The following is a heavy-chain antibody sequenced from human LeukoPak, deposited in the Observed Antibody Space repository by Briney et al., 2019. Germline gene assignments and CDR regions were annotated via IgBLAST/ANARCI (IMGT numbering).Heavy chain of an antibody. CDR2: IIPIFGTT. CDR3: ARDRPRLRGYSYGYYYYMDV. J-gene: IGHJ6*03. CDR1: GGTFSSYA. D-gene: IGHD5-18*01. Sequence: SVKVSCKASGGTFSSYAISWVRQAPGQGLECMGGIIPIFGTTNYAQKFQDRVTITADKSTSTAYMELSSLRSEDTAVYYCARDRPRLRGYSYGYYYYMDVWGKGTTVTVSS. V-gene: IGHV1-69*06.